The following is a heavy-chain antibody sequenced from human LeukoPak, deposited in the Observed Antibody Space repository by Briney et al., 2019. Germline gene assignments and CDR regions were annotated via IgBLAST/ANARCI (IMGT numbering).Heavy chain of an antibody. CDR1: GFTFSSYR. CDR3: AREETKEYNRNDNFPVPEKYYLDY. Sequence: GGSLRLSCAACGFTFSSYRMIWLGQAPGKGLEWVANIKQDGSEKYYVDSVKGRFTISRDNAKNSLYLQMNSLRAEDTAVYYCAREETKEYNRNDNFPVPEKYYLDYWGQGTLVTVSS. V-gene: IGHV3-7*01. CDR2: IKQDGSEK. D-gene: IGHD1-1*01. J-gene: IGHJ4*02.